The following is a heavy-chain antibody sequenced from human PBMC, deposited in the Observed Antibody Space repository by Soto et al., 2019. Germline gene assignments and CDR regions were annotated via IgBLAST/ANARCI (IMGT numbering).Heavy chain of an antibody. V-gene: IGHV4-4*02. J-gene: IGHJ5*02. CDR3: ARDLGGNWLDP. CDR1: SGSISSSNW. CDR2: VYHSGAI. Sequence: PSETLSLTCAVSSGSISSSNWWSWVRQPPGKGLEWIGEVYHSGAINYNPSLSSRVTISVDKSKNQFSLKLSSVTAADTAVYYCARDLGGNWLDPWGQGTLVTVSS. D-gene: IGHD3-16*01.